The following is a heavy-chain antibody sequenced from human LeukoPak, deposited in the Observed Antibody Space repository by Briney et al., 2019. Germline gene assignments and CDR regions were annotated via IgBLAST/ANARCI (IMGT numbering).Heavy chain of an antibody. V-gene: IGHV4-39*01. D-gene: IGHD3-10*01. CDR3: ARHRYYYRSGSYYGAPYYMDV. Sequence: PSETLSLTCTVSGGSLSSSSYYWGWFRQPPGKGLEWIGSIYYGGSTYYNPSLKSRVTISVDTSKNQFSLKLSSVTAADTAVYYCARHRYYYRSGSYYGAPYYMDVWGKGTTVTVSS. CDR1: GGSLSSSSYY. CDR2: IYYGGST. J-gene: IGHJ6*03.